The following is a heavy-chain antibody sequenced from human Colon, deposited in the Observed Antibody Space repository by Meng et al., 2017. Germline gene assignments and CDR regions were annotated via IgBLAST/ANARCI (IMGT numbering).Heavy chain of an antibody. D-gene: IGHD4-23*01. CDR1: GFSVSNPW. CDR3: TDGRTL. CDR2: SKSKSDGWTT. J-gene: IGHJ3*01. Sequence: VQLVEAGAGLVKPGVSLSLSCAASGFSVSNPWMRWVRQDPGKGLEWNSRSKSKSDGWTTDIAAPVKYSFIMSRNDSKTTLYLQMNSLKSEDTAVYFCTDGRTLWGQGTMVTVSS. V-gene: IGHV3-15*01.